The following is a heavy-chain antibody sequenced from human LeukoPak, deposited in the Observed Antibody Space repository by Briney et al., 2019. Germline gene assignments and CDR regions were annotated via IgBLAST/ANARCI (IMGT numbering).Heavy chain of an antibody. J-gene: IGHJ4*02. D-gene: IGHD3-16*01. Sequence: GGSLRLSCAASGFSFGGYGMSWVRQAPGKGLEWVSGISWNGGSTGYADSVKGRFTTSRDNAKNSLYLQMNSLRAEDTALYYCARDWGGDYWGQGTLVTVSS. V-gene: IGHV3-20*04. CDR3: ARDWGGDY. CDR2: ISWNGGST. CDR1: GFSFGGYG.